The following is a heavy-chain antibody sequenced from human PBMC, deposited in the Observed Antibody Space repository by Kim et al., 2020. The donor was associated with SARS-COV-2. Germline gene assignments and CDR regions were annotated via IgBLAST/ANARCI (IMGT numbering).Heavy chain of an antibody. CDR3: ARAKGRMVRAPMDV. D-gene: IGHD3-10*01. V-gene: IGHV4-34*01. J-gene: IGHJ6*02. Sequence: NPSLRSRGTISVDTSKNQFSLKLSSVTAADTAVYYCARAKGRMVRAPMDVWGQGTTVTVSS.